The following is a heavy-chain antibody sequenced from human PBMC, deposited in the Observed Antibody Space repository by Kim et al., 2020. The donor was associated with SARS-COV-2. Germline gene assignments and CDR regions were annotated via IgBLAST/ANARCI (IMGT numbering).Heavy chain of an antibody. J-gene: IGHJ6*02. CDR1: GGSISSGGYY. CDR3: ARTPRDRLWFGESKGYYYYGMDV. Sequence: SETLSLTCTVSGGSISSGGYYWSWIRQHPGKGLEWIGYIYYSGSTYYNPSLKSRVTISVDTSKNQFSLKLSSVTAADTAVYYCARTPRDRLWFGESKGYYYYGMDVWGQGTTVTVSS. V-gene: IGHV4-31*03. D-gene: IGHD3-10*01. CDR2: IYYSGST.